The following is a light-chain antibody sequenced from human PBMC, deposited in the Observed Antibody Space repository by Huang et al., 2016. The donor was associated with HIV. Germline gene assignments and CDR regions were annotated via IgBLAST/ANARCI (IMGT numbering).Light chain of an antibody. CDR1: QSVSSY. CDR3: QQRSNRPPLT. CDR2: DAS. Sequence: EIILTQSPATLFWSPVERATLSCRASQSVSSYLAWYQQKPGQAPRLLIYDASNRATGIPARFRCSGSGTDFTLTISSLEPEDFAVYYCQQRSNRPPLTFGGGTKVEIK. J-gene: IGKJ4*01. V-gene: IGKV3-11*01.